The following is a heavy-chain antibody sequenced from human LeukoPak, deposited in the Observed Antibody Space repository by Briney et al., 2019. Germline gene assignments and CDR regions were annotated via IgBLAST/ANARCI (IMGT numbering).Heavy chain of an antibody. CDR1: GGSFSGYY. CDR2: INHSGST. Sequence: PSETLSLTCAVYGGSFSGYYWSWIRQPPGKGLELIGEINHSGSTNYNPSLKSRVTISVDMSKNQFSLKLSSVTAADTAVYYCARGGYSGSYYGVYDYWGQGTLVTVSS. V-gene: IGHV4-34*01. D-gene: IGHD1-26*01. J-gene: IGHJ4*02. CDR3: ARGGYSGSYYGVYDY.